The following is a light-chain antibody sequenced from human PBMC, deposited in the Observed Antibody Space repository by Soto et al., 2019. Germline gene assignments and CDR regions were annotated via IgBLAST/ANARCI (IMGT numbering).Light chain of an antibody. CDR2: DAS. V-gene: IGKV3-11*01. CDR3: QQRSEWPLT. CDR1: QSVSSY. Sequence: EIVLTQSPATLSLSPGERATLSCRASQSVSSYLAWYKQTPGQAPSLLIYDASNRATGIPARFSGSGSGTDFTLTISSLEPEDVAVYYCQQRSEWPLTFGGGTKVEIK. J-gene: IGKJ4*01.